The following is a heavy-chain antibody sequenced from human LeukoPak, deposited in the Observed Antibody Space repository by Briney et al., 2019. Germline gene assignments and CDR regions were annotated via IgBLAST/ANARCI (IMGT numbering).Heavy chain of an antibody. CDR2: IYPRGDST. CDR1: GFTFSTYS. D-gene: IGHD6-19*01. V-gene: IGHV3-23*01. J-gene: IGHJ4*02. CDR3: AKDVVPDSGWDLDY. Sequence: GGSLRLSCAASGFTFSTYSMTWVRQGPGKGLEWVSSIYPRGDSTFYADSVKGRFTISRDNSKNTLYLQMSSLRTEDTAIYCCAKDVVPDSGWDLDYWGQGTLVTVSS.